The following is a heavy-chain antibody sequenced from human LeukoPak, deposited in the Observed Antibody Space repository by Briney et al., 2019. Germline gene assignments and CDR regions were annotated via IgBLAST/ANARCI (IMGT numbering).Heavy chain of an antibody. CDR3: ARGFHDYGDYVSWFDP. CDR1: GGSISSYY. CDR2: IYYSGST. Sequence: SETLSLTCTVSGGSISSYYWSWIRQPPGKGLEWIGYIYYSGSTNYNPSLKSRVTMSVDTSKNQFSLKLSSVTAADTAVYYCARGFHDYGDYVSWFDPWGQGTLVTVSS. D-gene: IGHD4-17*01. V-gene: IGHV4-59*12. J-gene: IGHJ5*02.